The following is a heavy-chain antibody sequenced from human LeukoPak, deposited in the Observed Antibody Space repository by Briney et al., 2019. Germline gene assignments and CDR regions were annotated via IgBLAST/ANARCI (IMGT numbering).Heavy chain of an antibody. CDR2: ISSSSSYR. D-gene: IGHD3-22*01. J-gene: IGHJ4*02. CDR1: GFTFSSYS. Sequence: GGSLRLSCAASGFTFSSYSMNWVRQAPGKGLEWISSISSSSSYRYYADSVKGRFTISRDNAKNSLYLQVNSLRAEDTAVYYCPTSRGSGYFLFDYWGQGTLVTVSS. CDR3: PTSRGSGYFLFDY. V-gene: IGHV3-21*01.